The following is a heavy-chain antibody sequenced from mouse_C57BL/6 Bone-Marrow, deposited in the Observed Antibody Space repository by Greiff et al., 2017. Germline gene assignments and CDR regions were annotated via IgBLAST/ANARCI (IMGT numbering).Heavy chain of an antibody. V-gene: IGHV1-81*01. Sequence: VQLQQSGAELARPGASVQLSCKASGYTFTSYGISWVKQRTGQGLEWIGEIYPRSGNTYYNEKFKGKATLTADKYSSTAYMELRSLTSEDSSVDFGARSSSYYGRIYYAMDYWGQGTSVTVSS. D-gene: IGHD1-1*01. CDR3: ARSSSYYGRIYYAMDY. CDR1: GYTFTSYG. J-gene: IGHJ4*01. CDR2: IYPRSGNT.